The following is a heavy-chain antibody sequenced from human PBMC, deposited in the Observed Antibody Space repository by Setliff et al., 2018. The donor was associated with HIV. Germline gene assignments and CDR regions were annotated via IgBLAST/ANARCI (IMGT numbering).Heavy chain of an antibody. CDR1: GGSFSDYY. Sequence: TLSLTCAVYGGSFSDYYWTWVRQPPGLGLEWIGEVNHGGSTNYNPSLESRVVISVDPSKNQFSLKLSSVTAADTALYYCARGVPRNYYFFYYMDVWGKGTSVTV. D-gene: IGHD6-6*01. J-gene: IGHJ6*03. V-gene: IGHV4-34*01. CDR2: VNHGGST. CDR3: ARGVPRNYYFFYYMDV.